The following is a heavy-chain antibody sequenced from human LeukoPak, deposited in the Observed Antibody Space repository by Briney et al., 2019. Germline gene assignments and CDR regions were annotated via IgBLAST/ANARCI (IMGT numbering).Heavy chain of an antibody. J-gene: IGHJ4*02. D-gene: IGHD6-19*01. V-gene: IGHV1-69*13. CDR1: GYTFTSYA. Sequence: ASVKVSCKASGYTFTSYAISWVRQAPGQGLEWMGGIIPIFGTANYAQKFQGRVTITADESTSTAYMELSSLRSEDTAVYYCASSGRVYSSGWYVDYFDYWGQGTLVTVSS. CDR3: ASSGRVYSSGWYVDYFDY. CDR2: IIPIFGTA.